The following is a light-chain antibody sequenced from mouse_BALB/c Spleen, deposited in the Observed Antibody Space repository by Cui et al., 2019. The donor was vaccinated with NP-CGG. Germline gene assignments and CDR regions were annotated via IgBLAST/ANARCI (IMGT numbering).Light chain of an antibody. Sequence: QAVESQDSALTTSPGETVTLTCRSSTGAVTTNNYANWVQEKPDHLFTGLIGGTNNRAPGVPARFSGSLIGDKPALTITGAQTEDETIYFCALWYSNHWVFGGGTKLTVL. V-gene: IGLV1*01. CDR3: ALWYSNHWV. CDR2: GTN. J-gene: IGLJ1*01. CDR1: TGAVTTNNY.